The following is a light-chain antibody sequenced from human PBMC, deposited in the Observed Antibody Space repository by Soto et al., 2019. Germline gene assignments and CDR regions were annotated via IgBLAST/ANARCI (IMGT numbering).Light chain of an antibody. CDR3: CSYTSSSTHV. CDR1: SSDVGGYDF. J-gene: IGLJ1*01. Sequence: QSALSQPASVSGSPGQSITISCTGTSSDVGGYDFVSWYQQHPGKVPKLMIFDVNRRPSGVSDRFSGSKSGNTASLTISGLQAEDEGDYYCCSYTSSSTHVFGSGTKLTVL. CDR2: DVN. V-gene: IGLV2-14*03.